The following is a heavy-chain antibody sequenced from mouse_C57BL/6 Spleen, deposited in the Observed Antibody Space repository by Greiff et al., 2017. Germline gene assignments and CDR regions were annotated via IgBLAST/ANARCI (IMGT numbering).Heavy chain of an antibody. V-gene: IGHV1-50*01. Sequence: QVQLQQPGAELVKPGASVKLSCKASGYTFTSYWMQWVKQRPGQGLEWIGEIDPSDSYPNYNQKFKGKATLTVDTSSSTAYMQLSSLTSEDSAVYYSAKTEDKDAMDYWGQGTSVTVSS. CDR3: AKTEDKDAMDY. CDR2: IDPSDSYP. J-gene: IGHJ4*01. D-gene: IGHD4-1*01. CDR1: GYTFTSYW.